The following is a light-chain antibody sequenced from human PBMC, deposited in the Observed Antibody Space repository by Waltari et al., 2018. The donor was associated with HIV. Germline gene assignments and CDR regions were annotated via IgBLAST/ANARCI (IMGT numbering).Light chain of an antibody. Sequence: QSALTQPASVSGSPGQSITISCTGTSSDVGGYNYASWYQQHPGKAPKLMIYDVSNRPSGVSNRFSGSKSGNTASLTISGLQAEDEADYYCSSYTSSSTLGFGGGTKLTVL. J-gene: IGLJ3*02. CDR2: DVS. CDR1: SSDVGGYNY. V-gene: IGLV2-14*03. CDR3: SSYTSSSTLG.